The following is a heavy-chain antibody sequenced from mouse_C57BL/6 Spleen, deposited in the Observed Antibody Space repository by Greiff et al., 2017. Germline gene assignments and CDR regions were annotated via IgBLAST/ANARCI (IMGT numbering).Heavy chain of an antibody. CDR1: GYTFTSYG. CDR3: ARCYYGSIHY. CDR2: IYPRSGNT. J-gene: IGHJ2*01. Sequence: LQESGAELARPGASVKLSCKASGYTFTSYGISWVKQRTGQGLEWIGEIYPRSGNTYYNEKFKGKATLTADKSSSTAYMELRSLTSEDSAVYFCARCYYGSIHYWGQGTTLTVSS. D-gene: IGHD1-1*01. V-gene: IGHV1-81*01.